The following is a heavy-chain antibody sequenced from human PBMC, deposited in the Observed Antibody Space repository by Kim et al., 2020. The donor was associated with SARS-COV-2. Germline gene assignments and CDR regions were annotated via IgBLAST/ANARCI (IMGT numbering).Heavy chain of an antibody. CDR2: INTNTGNP. V-gene: IGHV7-4-1*02. J-gene: IGHJ6*02. CDR1: GYTFTSYA. D-gene: IGHD3-3*01. Sequence: ASVKVSCKASGYTFTSYAMNWVRQAPGQGLEWMGWINTNTGNPTYAQGFTGRFVFSLDTSVSTAYLQISSLKAEDTAVYYCARGGITIFGVVPLLQEYGMDVWGQGTTVTVSS. CDR3: ARGGITIFGVVPLLQEYGMDV.